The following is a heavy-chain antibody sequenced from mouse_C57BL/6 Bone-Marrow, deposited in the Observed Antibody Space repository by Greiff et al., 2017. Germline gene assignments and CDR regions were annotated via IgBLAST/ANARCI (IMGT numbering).Heavy chain of an antibody. V-gene: IGHV1-82*01. Sequence: VQLQESGPELVKPGASVKISCKASGYAFSSSWMNWVKQRPGQGLEWIGRIYPGDGDTNYNGKFKGKATLTADKSSSTAYMQLSSLTSEDSAVXFCARGRGAWFAYWGQGTLVTVSA. D-gene: IGHD6-1*01. CDR1: GYAFSSSW. J-gene: IGHJ3*01. CDR2: IYPGDGDT. CDR3: ARGRGAWFAY.